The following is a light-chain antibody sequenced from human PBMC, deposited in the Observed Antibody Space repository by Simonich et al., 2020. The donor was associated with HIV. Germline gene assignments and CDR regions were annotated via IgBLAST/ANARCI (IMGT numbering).Light chain of an antibody. J-gene: IGKJ4*01. V-gene: IGKV4-1*01. CDR1: QSVLYSSNNKNY. CDR2: WAS. Sequence: DIVMTQSPDSLAVSLGERATINCNSSQSVLYSSNNKNYLVGYQQKPGQPPKLLIYWASTRESGVPDRFSGSGSGTDFTLTISSLQAEDVAVYYCQQYYSTPLTFGGGTKVEIK. CDR3: QQYYSTPLT.